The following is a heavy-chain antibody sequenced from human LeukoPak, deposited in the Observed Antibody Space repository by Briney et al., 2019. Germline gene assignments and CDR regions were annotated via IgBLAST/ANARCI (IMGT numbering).Heavy chain of an antibody. CDR1: GFTFSSYS. CDR3: AKRGVVIRVFLVGFHKEAYYFDS. D-gene: IGHD3-10*01. CDR2: ISSSSSYI. J-gene: IGHJ4*02. Sequence: GGSLRLSCAASGFTFSSYSMNWVRQAPGKGLEWVSSISSSSSYIYYADSVKGRFTISRDNAKNSLYLQMNSLRAEDTAVYFCAKRGVVIRVFLVGFHKEAYYFDSWGQGALVTVSS. V-gene: IGHV3-21*04.